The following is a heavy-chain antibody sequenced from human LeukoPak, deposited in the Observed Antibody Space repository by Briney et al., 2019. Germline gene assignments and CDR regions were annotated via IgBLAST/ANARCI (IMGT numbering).Heavy chain of an antibody. CDR3: ARGYGPSTIAAATDY. Sequence: GGSLRLSCATSGFTFNRFGMHWVRQAPGKGLEWVAVIWYDGSNKDYADSVKGRFTISRDNSKNTLYLQMNSLRAEDTAVYYCARGYGPSTIAAATDYWGQGTLVTVSS. D-gene: IGHD6-13*01. J-gene: IGHJ4*02. CDR1: GFTFNRFG. V-gene: IGHV3-33*01. CDR2: IWYDGSNK.